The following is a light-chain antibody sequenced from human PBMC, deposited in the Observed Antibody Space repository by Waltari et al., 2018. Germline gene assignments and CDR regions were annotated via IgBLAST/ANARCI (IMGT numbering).Light chain of an antibody. Sequence: QSALTQPASVSGSPGQSITISCIGTSSDIGDYNYVSWYQQHVGKAPKLMIYDVTKRPSGVSYRFSGSKSGNTASRTISGLQAEDEADYYCSSYTASSTWVFGGGTKLTVL. CDR1: SSDIGDYNY. CDR2: DVT. CDR3: SSYTASSTWV. J-gene: IGLJ3*02. V-gene: IGLV2-14*01.